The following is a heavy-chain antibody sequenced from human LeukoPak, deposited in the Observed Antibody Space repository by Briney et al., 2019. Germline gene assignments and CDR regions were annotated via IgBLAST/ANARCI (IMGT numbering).Heavy chain of an antibody. CDR2: ISGSGGST. D-gene: IGHD5-18*01. CDR3: AKDRDTAMVTYYYYGMDV. Sequence: QSGGSLRLSCAASGFTFSSYAMTWVRQAPGKGLEWVSTISGSGGSTYYADSVKGRFTISRDNSKNTLYLQMNSLRAEDTAVYYCAKDRDTAMVTYYYYGMDVWGQGTTVTVSS. V-gene: IGHV3-23*01. J-gene: IGHJ6*02. CDR1: GFTFSSYA.